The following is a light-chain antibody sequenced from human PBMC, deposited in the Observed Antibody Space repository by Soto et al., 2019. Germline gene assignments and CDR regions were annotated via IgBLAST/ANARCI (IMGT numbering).Light chain of an antibody. CDR1: QSVTNTY. Sequence: EIVLTQSPGTLSLSPGERATLSCRASQSVTNTYLAWYQQKPGQAPRLLIYDASSRATGIPDRFSGSGSGTDFTLNISRVVAEDVGVFYCMENIQHPYIFGQGTKLEIK. J-gene: IGKJ2*01. CDR3: MENIQHPYI. V-gene: IGKV3-20*01. CDR2: DAS.